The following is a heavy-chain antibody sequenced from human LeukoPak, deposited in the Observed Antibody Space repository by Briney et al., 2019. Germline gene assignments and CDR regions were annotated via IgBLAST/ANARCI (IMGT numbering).Heavy chain of an antibody. V-gene: IGHV5-51*01. Sequence: GESLKISCKGSGYSFTNYWIGWVRQMPGKVLEWMGIIYPDDSDTRPSPTFQGQVTISADKSISTAYLQWSSLGASDTAMYYCARLRGATMPNPFDYWGQGTLVTVSS. D-gene: IGHD1-26*01. J-gene: IGHJ4*02. CDR1: GYSFTNYW. CDR2: IYPDDSDT. CDR3: ARLRGATMPNPFDY.